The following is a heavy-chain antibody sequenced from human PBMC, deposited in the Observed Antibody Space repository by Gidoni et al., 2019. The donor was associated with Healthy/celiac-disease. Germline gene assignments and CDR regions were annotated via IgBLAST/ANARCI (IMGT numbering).Heavy chain of an antibody. V-gene: IGHV1-8*01. CDR1: GYTFTSYD. D-gene: IGHD2-8*01. CDR3: AVGYCTNGVCYHYYGMDV. J-gene: IGHJ6*02. Sequence: QVQLVQSGAEVKKPGASVKVSCKASGYTFTSYDINWVRQANGQGLEWMGWMKPNSGNTGYAQKFQGRVTMTRNTSISTAYMELSSLRSEDTAVYYCAVGYCTNGVCYHYYGMDVWGQGTTVTVSS. CDR2: MKPNSGNT.